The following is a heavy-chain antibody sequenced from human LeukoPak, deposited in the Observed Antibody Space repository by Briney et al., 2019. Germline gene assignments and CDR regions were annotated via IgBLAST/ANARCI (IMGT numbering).Heavy chain of an antibody. Sequence: SETLSLTCSVSGGSISSYYWSWIRQPPGKGLEWIGYIYYSGRTSYNPSLKSRVTISVDTSKNQFSLRLSSVTAADTAVYYCARTTEGGYTYNYFYYYYMDVWGKGTTVTISS. CDR3: ARTTEGGYTYNYFYYYYMDV. V-gene: IGHV4-59*01. CDR2: IYYSGRT. D-gene: IGHD5-18*01. CDR1: GGSISSYY. J-gene: IGHJ6*03.